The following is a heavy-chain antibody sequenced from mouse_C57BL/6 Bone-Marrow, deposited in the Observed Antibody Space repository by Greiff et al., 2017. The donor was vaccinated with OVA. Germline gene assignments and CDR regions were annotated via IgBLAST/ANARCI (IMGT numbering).Heavy chain of an antibody. CDR3: ARPTGTGYFDV. Sequence: EVKLVESGGGLVKPGGSLKLSCAASGFTFSSYAMSLVRQTPEKRLEWVATISDGGSYSYYPDNVKGRFTISRDNAKNNLYLQMSHLKSEDTAMYYCARPTGTGYFDVWGTGTTVTVSS. CDR2: ISDGGSYS. J-gene: IGHJ1*03. D-gene: IGHD4-1*02. V-gene: IGHV5-4*03. CDR1: GFTFSSYA.